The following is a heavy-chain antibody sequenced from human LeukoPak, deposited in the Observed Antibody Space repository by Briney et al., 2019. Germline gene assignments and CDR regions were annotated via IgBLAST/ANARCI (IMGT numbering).Heavy chain of an antibody. J-gene: IGHJ6*02. D-gene: IGHD3-9*01. CDR2: ISYDGSNK. Sequence: GGSLRLSCAASGFTFSSYAMHWVRQVPGKGLEWVAVISYDGSNKYYADSVKGRFTISRDNSKNTLYLQMNSLRAEDTAVYYCARDAYDILTGYVGYYYGMDVWGQGTTVTVSS. V-gene: IGHV3-30-3*01. CDR1: GFTFSSYA. CDR3: ARDAYDILTGYVGYYYGMDV.